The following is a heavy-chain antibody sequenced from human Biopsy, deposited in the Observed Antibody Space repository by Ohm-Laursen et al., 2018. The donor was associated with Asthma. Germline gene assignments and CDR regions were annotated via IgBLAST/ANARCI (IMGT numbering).Heavy chain of an antibody. V-gene: IGHV1-69*13. CDR2: IIPVLGTT. Sequence: SVKVSCKASGDSFSNYAISWVRQAPGQGLEWMGGIIPVLGTTDHAQMFEGRVTITADESTSTAYMELSSLSSEDTAVYYCARGYSGSDRIVYYYSGLEVWGQGTTVTVSS. CDR1: GDSFSNYA. J-gene: IGHJ6*02. D-gene: IGHD5-12*01. CDR3: ARGYSGSDRIVYYYSGLEV.